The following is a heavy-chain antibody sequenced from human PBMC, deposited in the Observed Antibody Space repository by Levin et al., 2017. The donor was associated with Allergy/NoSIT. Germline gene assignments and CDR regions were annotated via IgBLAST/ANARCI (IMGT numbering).Heavy chain of an antibody. V-gene: IGHV3-74*01. J-gene: IGHJ6*02. Sequence: PGGSLRLSCAASGFTFSNYWMHWVRQVAGKGLVWVARINSDETTINYADSVRGRFTISRDNAKNTVYLQMSSLRAEDTAVYYCVRGRPAMDNFYYNYYGMDVWGRGTTVTVSS. CDR1: GFTFSNYW. CDR3: VRGRPAMDNFYYNYYGMDV. D-gene: IGHD1-1*01. CDR2: INSDETTI.